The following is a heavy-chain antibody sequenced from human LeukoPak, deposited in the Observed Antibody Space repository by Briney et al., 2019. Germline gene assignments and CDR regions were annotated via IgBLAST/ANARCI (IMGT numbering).Heavy chain of an antibody. D-gene: IGHD3-3*01. Sequence: ASVKVSCKASGYTFTSYYMHWVRQAPGQGLEWMGWINPNSGGTNYAQKFQGRVTMTRDTSISTAYMELSRLRSDDTAVYYCARVYYDFWSGRHETYFDYWGQGTLVTVSS. CDR1: GYTFTSYY. CDR3: ARVYYDFWSGRHETYFDY. V-gene: IGHV1-2*02. CDR2: INPNSGGT. J-gene: IGHJ4*02.